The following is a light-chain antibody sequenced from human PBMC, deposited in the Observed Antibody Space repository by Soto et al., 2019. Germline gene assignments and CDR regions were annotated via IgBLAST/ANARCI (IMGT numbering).Light chain of an antibody. J-gene: IGKJ4*01. CDR3: QQYNKWPLT. Sequence: EIGMSQSPATLSVSPGERATLSCRASQSLYSNLAWYQQKPGQAPRLLIYGASTRATGIPARFSGSGSGTAFTLTISSLQSEDVAVYYCQQYNKWPLTFGGGTKV. V-gene: IGKV3-15*01. CDR1: QSLYSN. CDR2: GAS.